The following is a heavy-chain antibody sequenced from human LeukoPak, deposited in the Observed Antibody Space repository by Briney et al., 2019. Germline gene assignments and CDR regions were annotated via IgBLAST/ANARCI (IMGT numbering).Heavy chain of an antibody. V-gene: IGHV1-18*04. CDR1: GYTFTNYG. CDR3: ARGSYSGYEDY. Sequence: ASVKVSCKASGYTFTNYGITWARQAPGQGLEWMGWFSGYNGNTNYAQKLQGRVTMTADTSTSTASMELRSLRSDDTAVYYCARGSYSGYEDYWGQGTLVTVSS. D-gene: IGHD5-12*01. J-gene: IGHJ4*02. CDR2: FSGYNGNT.